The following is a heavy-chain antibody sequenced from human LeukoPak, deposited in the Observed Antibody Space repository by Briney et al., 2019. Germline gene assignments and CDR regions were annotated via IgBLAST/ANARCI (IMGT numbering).Heavy chain of an antibody. CDR3: ANPYDSSGYYYH. D-gene: IGHD3-22*01. CDR2: INGDGSTT. Sequence: PGGSLRLSCAASGFTFSNYWMNWVRQGPGKGLMWVSRINGDGSTTKYADSVKGRFTISRDNSKNTLYLQMNSLRAEDTAVYYCANPYDSSGYYYHWGQGTLVTVSS. J-gene: IGHJ5*02. V-gene: IGHV3-74*03. CDR1: GFTFSNYW.